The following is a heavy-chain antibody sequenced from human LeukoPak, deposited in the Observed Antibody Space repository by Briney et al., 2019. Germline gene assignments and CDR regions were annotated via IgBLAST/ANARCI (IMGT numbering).Heavy chain of an antibody. J-gene: IGHJ1*01. V-gene: IGHV3-11*04. D-gene: IGHD3-22*01. Sequence: PGGSLRLSCAASGFTFSDYYMSWIRQAPGKGLEWVSYITSSGSTINYADSVKGRFTVFRDNAKNSLYLQMNSLRAEDTAVYYCATYSSLNRREFQYWGQGTLLTVSS. CDR1: GFTFSDYY. CDR3: ATYSSLNRREFQY. CDR2: ITSSGSTI.